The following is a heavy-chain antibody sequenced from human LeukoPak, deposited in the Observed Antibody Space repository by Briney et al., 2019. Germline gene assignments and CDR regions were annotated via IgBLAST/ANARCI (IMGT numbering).Heavy chain of an antibody. D-gene: IGHD2-15*01. CDR2: IYSCDSDT. J-gene: IGHJ4*02. Sequence: GESLKISCEASGYSFPSYWIGWVRQMPGKGLEWMGIIYSCDSDTRYNPSFRGQVTISADKSSRSAYLQWRSLRAWDSAKYFCARVDHDDGGSPLNFDYWGQGSQVTVSS. CDR1: GYSFPSYW. V-gene: IGHV5-51*01. CDR3: ARVDHDDGGSPLNFDY.